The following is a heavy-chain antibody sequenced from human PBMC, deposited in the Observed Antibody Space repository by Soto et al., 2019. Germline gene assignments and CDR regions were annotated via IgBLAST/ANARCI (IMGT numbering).Heavy chain of an antibody. J-gene: IGHJ4*02. CDR2: LHTGNGNT. V-gene: IGHV1-3*04. CDR1: GYTFTDYA. Sequence: GASMKVSCKASGYTFTDYAIHWVRQAPGQSLEWMGWLHTGNGNTKYSQKVQGRVTFTRDTSASTAYMDLSSLRSEDTAVYYCARDRQWQDFDYWGQGTLVTVSS. D-gene: IGHD6-19*01. CDR3: ARDRQWQDFDY.